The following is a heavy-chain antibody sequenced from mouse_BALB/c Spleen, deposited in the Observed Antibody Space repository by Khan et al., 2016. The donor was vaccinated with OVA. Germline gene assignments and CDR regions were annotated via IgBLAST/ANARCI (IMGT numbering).Heavy chain of an antibody. CDR1: GFTFSSYS. CDR3: TRDRSYYGSSVYFDY. V-gene: IGHV5-6-4*01. D-gene: IGHD1-1*01. CDR2: ITSGGSYT. J-gene: IGHJ2*01. Sequence: EVELVESGGGLVKPGGSLRLSCEASGFTFSSYSMSWVRQTPEKRLEWVATITSGGSYTYYPDSVQGRFTISRDNAKNTLYLQMSSLRSEDTAIYYLTRDRSYYGSSVYFDYWGQGTTLTVSS.